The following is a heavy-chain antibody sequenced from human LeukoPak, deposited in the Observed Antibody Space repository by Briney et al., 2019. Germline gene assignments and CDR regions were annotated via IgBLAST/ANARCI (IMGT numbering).Heavy chain of an antibody. CDR1: GFTFSSYG. V-gene: IGHV3-30*18. D-gene: IGHD1-26*01. J-gene: IGHJ4*02. CDR3: AKGVGATGSFDY. Sequence: GGSLRLSCAASGFTFSSYGMHWVHQAPGKGLEWVAVISYDGSNKYYVDSVKGRFTISRDNSKNTLYLQMNSLRAEDTAVYYCAKGVGATGSFDYWGQGTLVTVSS. CDR2: ISYDGSNK.